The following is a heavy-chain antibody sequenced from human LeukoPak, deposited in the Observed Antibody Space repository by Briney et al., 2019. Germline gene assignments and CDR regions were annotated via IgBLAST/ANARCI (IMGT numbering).Heavy chain of an antibody. CDR2: IYHSGST. D-gene: IGHD6-19*01. Sequence: SETLSLTCTVSGGSISSGGYYWSWIRQPPGKGLEWIGYIYHSGSTYYNPSLKSRVTISVDRSKNQFSLKLSSVTAADTAVYYCARGEQWLEQGYAAFDIWGQGTMVAVSS. V-gene: IGHV4-30-2*01. J-gene: IGHJ3*02. CDR1: GGSISSGGYY. CDR3: ARGEQWLEQGYAAFDI.